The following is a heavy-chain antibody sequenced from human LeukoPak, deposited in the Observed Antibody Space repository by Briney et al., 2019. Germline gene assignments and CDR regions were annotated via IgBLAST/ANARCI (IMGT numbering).Heavy chain of an antibody. CDR1: GYTFTSYD. J-gene: IGHJ5*02. Sequence: ASVKVSCKASGYTFTSYDINWVRQATGQGLEWMGWVNPNSGNTGYAQKFQGRVTITRNTSISTAYMELSSLRSEDTAVYYCARGLVGFSSSWYPGGNWFDPWGQGTLVTVSS. CDR3: ARGLVGFSSSWYPGGNWFDP. D-gene: IGHD6-13*01. V-gene: IGHV1-8*03. CDR2: VNPNSGNT.